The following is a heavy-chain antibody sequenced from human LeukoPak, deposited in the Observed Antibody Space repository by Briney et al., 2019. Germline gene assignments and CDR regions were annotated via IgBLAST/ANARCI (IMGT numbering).Heavy chain of an antibody. J-gene: IGHJ4*02. CDR3: ARDPDSIVITPPTIQGGLDF. V-gene: IGHV1-2*02. D-gene: IGHD3-16*01. Sequence: ASVKVSCKASGYTFTGYYMHWVRQAPGQGLEWMGWINPNSGGTNYAQKFQGRVTMARDTSINTAYMELSRLRFDDTAVYYCARDPDSIVITPPTIQGGLDFWGQGTLVTVSS. CDR2: INPNSGGT. CDR1: GYTFTGYY.